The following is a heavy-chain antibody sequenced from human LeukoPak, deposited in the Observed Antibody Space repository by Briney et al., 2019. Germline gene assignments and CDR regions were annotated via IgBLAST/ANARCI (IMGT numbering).Heavy chain of an antibody. D-gene: IGHD1-26*01. CDR2: IYDSGST. J-gene: IGHJ4*02. CDR3: ARLVGATVDY. Sequence: SETLSLTCIVSGGSINSRTYHWGWIRQSPGKGLEWIGSIYDSGSTYYNPFLQSRLNNSIDTSRNQFSLKLSSVTAADTAVYYCARLVGATVDYWGQGTLVTVSS. CDR1: GGSINSRTYH. V-gene: IGHV4-39*01.